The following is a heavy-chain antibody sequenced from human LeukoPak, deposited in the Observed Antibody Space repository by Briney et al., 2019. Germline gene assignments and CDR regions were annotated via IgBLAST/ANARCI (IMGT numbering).Heavy chain of an antibody. V-gene: IGHV3-21*01. CDR3: AREWLDSSSRHHYYYYYMDV. J-gene: IGHJ6*03. CDR1: GFTFSSYS. D-gene: IGHD6-6*01. Sequence: PGGSLRLSCAASGFTFSSYSMNWVRRSPGKGLEWVSSISSSSSYIYYVDSVKGRFTISRDNAKNSLYLQMNSLRAEDTAVYYCAREWLDSSSRHHYYYYYMDVWGKGTTVTVSS. CDR2: ISSSSSYI.